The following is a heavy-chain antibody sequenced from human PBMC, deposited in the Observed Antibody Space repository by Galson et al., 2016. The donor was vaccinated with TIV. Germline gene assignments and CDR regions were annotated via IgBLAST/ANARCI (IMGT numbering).Heavy chain of an antibody. D-gene: IGHD3-3*01. Sequence: VMHWVRQAPGKGLEWVAVISYDGSIENYADSLKGRFTISRDNSKNTLYLQMHSLRAEDTAVYYCARDGSKVLRFLEWLFHLDYWGQGTLVTVSS. CDR1: V. CDR2: ISYDGSIE. CDR3: ARDGSKVLRFLEWLFHLDY. V-gene: IGHV3-30*04. J-gene: IGHJ4*02.